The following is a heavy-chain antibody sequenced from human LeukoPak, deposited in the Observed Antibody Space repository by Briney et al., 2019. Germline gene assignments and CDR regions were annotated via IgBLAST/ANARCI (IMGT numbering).Heavy chain of an antibody. Sequence: PGRSLRLTCAASGFTFSSYGMHWVREAPGKGLEWVAVICYDGSNKYYAESVKGRFTISRDNSKNTLYLQMNSLRAEDTAVYYCARSNYGDYVGRAFDIWGQGTMVTVSS. J-gene: IGHJ3*02. V-gene: IGHV3-33*01. CDR3: ARSNYGDYVGRAFDI. CDR2: ICYDGSNK. D-gene: IGHD4-17*01. CDR1: GFTFSSYG.